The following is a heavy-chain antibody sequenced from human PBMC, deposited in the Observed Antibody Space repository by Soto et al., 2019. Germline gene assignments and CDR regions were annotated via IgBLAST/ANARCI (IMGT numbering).Heavy chain of an antibody. Sequence: ESGGGLVQPGGSLRLSCAGSGFTFSSYWMSWVRQAPDKGLEWVAKIKQDGSAKSYVDSVKGRFTISRDNARNSLSLKKDGLGAEDTSVYYCVRAPREDTGYEYYFDYWGQGTLVTVSS. CDR1: GFTFSSYW. J-gene: IGHJ4*02. V-gene: IGHV3-7*01. CDR2: IKQDGSAK. CDR3: VRAPREDTGYEYYFDY. D-gene: IGHD5-12*01.